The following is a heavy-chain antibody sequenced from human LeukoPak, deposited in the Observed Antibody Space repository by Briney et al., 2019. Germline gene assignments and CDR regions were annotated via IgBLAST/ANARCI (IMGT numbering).Heavy chain of an antibody. CDR3: ARYYDILTGYHNWFDP. D-gene: IGHD3-9*01. CDR2: IYYSGST. CDR1: GGSISSYY. V-gene: IGHV4-59*01. J-gene: IGHJ5*02. Sequence: SETLSLTCTVSGGSISSYYWSWIRQPPGQGPEWIWYIYYSGSTNYNPSLKSRVTISVDTSKNQFSLKLSSVTAADTAVYYCARYYDILTGYHNWFDPWGQGTLVTVSS.